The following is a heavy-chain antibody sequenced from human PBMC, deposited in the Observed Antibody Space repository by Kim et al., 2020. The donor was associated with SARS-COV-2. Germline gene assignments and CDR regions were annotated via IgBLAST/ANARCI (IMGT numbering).Heavy chain of an antibody. CDR3: ARDLDDYVWGSYRYRGLNGMDV. J-gene: IGHJ6*02. CDR2: ISYDGSNK. Sequence: GGSLRLSCAASGFTFSSYAMHWVRQAPGKGLEWVAVISYDGSNKYYADSVKGRFTISRDNSKNTLYLQMNSLRAEDTAVYYCARDLDDYVWGSYRYRGLNGMDVWGQGTTVTVSS. V-gene: IGHV3-30*04. D-gene: IGHD3-16*02. CDR1: GFTFSSYA.